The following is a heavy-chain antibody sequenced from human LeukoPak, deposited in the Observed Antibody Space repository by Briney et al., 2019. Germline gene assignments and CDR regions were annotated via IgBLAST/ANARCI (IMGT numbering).Heavy chain of an antibody. CDR3: ARGGYSGYDSTKGNWFDP. CDR2: INWNGGST. J-gene: IGHJ5*02. D-gene: IGHD5-12*01. V-gene: IGHV3-20*04. CDR1: GFTFDDYG. Sequence: GGSLRLSCAASGFTFDDYGMSWVRQAPGMGLEWVSGINWNGGSTGYADSVKGRFTISRDNAKNSLYLQMNSLRAEDTALYYCARGGYSGYDSTKGNWFDPWGQGTLVTVSS.